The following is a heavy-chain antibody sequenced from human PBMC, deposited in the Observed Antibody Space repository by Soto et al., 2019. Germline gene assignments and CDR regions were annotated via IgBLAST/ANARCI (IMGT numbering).Heavy chain of an antibody. J-gene: IGHJ4*02. D-gene: IGHD6-19*01. Sequence: GGSLRLSCAASGFTFSSYAMSWVRQAPGKGLEWVSAISGSGGSTYYAESVKGRFTISRDNSKNTLYLQMNSLRAEGTAVYYCAKETASSGCPDYWGQGTLVTVSS. CDR3: AKETASSGCPDY. CDR1: GFTFSSYA. CDR2: ISGSGGST. V-gene: IGHV3-23*01.